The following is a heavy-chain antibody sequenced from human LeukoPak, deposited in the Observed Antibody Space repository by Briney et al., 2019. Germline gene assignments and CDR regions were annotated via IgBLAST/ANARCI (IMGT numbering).Heavy chain of an antibody. V-gene: IGHV3-74*03. CDR2: TDPNGIT. CDR1: GFTFNTYT. D-gene: IGHD3-10*01. Sequence: PGGSLRLSCAASGFTFNTYTMYWVRQAPGKGLVWVSRTDPNGITTYADSVKGRFTISRDNAKNTLYLQTNSLRAEDTARYYCARSGGIIDYWGQGTLVTVSS. J-gene: IGHJ4*02. CDR3: ARSGGIIDY.